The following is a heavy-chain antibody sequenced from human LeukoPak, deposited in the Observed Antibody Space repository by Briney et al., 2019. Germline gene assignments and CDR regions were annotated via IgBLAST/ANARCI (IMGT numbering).Heavy chain of an antibody. J-gene: IGHJ4*02. CDR2: VNPNSGNT. V-gene: IGHV1-8*03. Sequence: ASVKVSCKASGYTFTSYDINWVRQATGQGLEWMGWVNPNSGNTGYAQKFQGRVTITRNTSISTAYMELSSLRSEDTAVYYCARSSGWYSILDYWGQGTLVTVSS. D-gene: IGHD6-19*01. CDR3: ARSSGWYSILDY. CDR1: GYTFTSYD.